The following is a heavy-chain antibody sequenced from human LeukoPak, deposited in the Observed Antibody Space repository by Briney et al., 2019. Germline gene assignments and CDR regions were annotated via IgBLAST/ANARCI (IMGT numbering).Heavy chain of an antibody. CDR1: GHTFTTYY. CDR3: AKETXNTGWFDP. CDR2: INPSGDGT. D-gene: IGHD2-8*02. V-gene: IGHV1-46*01. Sequence: ASVKVSCKASGHTFTTYYVHLVRQAPGQGLEWMGVINPSGDGTNYPQRFQGRVTLTRDTSTSTVYMELSSLRSEDTAIYYCAKETXNTGWFDPWGQGTLVTVSS. J-gene: IGHJ5*02.